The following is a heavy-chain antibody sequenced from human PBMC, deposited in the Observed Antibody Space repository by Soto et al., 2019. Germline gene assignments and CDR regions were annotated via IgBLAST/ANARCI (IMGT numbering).Heavy chain of an antibody. J-gene: IGHJ4*02. CDR1: GYTFTGYY. CDR2: INPNSGGT. V-gene: IGHV1-2*04. CDR3: ARDNVIEQQRRPHFDY. D-gene: IGHD6-13*01. Sequence: GASVKVSCKASGYTFTGYYMHWVRQAPGQGLEWMGWINPNSGGTNYAQKFQGWVTMTRDTSTSTAYMELRSLRSDDTAVYYCARDNVIEQQRRPHFDYWGQGTLVTVSS.